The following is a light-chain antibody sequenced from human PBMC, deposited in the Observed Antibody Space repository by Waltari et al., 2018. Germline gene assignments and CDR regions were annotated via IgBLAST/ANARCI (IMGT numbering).Light chain of an antibody. CDR2: KAS. CDR3: QQYNSYSLLT. V-gene: IGKV1-5*03. Sequence: DIQMTQSPSTLSASVGDRFTITCRASQSISNWLAWYQQNPGNAPKLLIYKASTLESGVPSRFSGSGSGTEFTLTISSLQPDDFATYYCQQYNSYSLLTFGGGTKVEIK. CDR1: QSISNW. J-gene: IGKJ4*01.